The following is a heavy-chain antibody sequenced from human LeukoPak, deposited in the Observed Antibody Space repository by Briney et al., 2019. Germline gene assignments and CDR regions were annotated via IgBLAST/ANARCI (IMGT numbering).Heavy chain of an antibody. CDR1: GASISRSS. V-gene: IGHV4-59*08. CDR2: MFYGGDT. D-gene: IGHD4-23*01. Sequence: SETLSLTCTVSGASISRSSWSWIRQPPGKGLEWIGYMFYGGDTNHSPSLKSRVTMSVDMSKNQFSLRLSSVTAADTAVYYCAGHKVHDFGGSDWYFDLWGRGTLVTVSS. J-gene: IGHJ2*01. CDR3: AGHKVHDFGGSDWYFDL.